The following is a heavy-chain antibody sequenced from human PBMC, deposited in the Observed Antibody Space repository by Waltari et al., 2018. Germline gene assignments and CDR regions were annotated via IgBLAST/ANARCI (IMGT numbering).Heavy chain of an antibody. CDR3: AREYCGGDCRLFDY. V-gene: IGHV1-2*02. J-gene: IGHJ4*01. CDR1: DAITEHY. Sequence: DAITEHYIHWVRQAPGQGLEWMGWINPNGGATNYARNFRGRITVTWDTSATTSSMGLSGLRSDDTAVYYCAREYCGGDCRLFDYWGQGTLVTVSS. D-gene: IGHD2-21*02. CDR2: INPNGGAT.